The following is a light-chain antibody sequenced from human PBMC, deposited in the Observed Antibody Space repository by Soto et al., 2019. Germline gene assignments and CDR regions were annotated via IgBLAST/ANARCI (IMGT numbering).Light chain of an antibody. V-gene: IGKV3-11*01. Sequence: EIVLKQSPATLSLSPGERATLSCRASQSISIYLAWYQQKPGQAPRLLIYDVFNRATGIPARFSGSGSGTDFTLTISSLEPEDFAVYYCQQRNNWPPEITVGQGTRLEIK. CDR2: DVF. CDR3: QQRNNWPPEIT. CDR1: QSISIY. J-gene: IGKJ5*01.